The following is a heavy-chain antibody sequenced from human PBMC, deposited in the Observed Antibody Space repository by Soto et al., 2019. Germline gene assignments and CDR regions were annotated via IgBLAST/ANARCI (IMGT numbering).Heavy chain of an antibody. J-gene: IGHJ4*02. CDR1: GYTFTSYY. Sequence: ASVKVSCKASGYTFTSYYMHWVRQAPGQGLEWMGIINPSGGSTSYAQKFQGRVTMTRDTSTSTVYMELSSLRSEDTAGYYCARDGWLATITLEGGIDYWGQGTLVTVSS. D-gene: IGHD3-16*01. CDR2: INPSGGST. CDR3: ARDGWLATITLEGGIDY. V-gene: IGHV1-46*01.